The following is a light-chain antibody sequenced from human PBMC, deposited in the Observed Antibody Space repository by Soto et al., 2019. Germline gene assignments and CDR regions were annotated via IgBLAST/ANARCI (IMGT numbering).Light chain of an antibody. CDR1: QTISSS. J-gene: IGKJ1*01. CDR2: AAS. V-gene: IGKV1-39*01. Sequence: SPSPLSASVGDRVTITCRASQTISSSLNWYQKKPGKAPKLLIYAASTLESGVPSRFSGSGSGTDFTLTISSLQPDDFATYYCQHYNSYSEAFGQGTKVDIK. CDR3: QHYNSYSEA.